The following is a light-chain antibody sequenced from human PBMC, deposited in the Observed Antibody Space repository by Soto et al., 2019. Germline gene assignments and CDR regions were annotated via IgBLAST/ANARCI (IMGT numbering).Light chain of an antibody. CDR3: QPYNNWPLT. J-gene: IGKJ4*01. V-gene: IGKV3-15*01. CDR2: DTS. Sequence: EIVLTQSPATLSLSPGERATISCRASQSVSSNFLASYQHKPGQTPRLLIYDTSTRATGVPTRFSGSRSGAECTLTINSLQSEDVAVYYCQPYNNWPLTFGGGTKVDIK. CDR1: QSVSSN.